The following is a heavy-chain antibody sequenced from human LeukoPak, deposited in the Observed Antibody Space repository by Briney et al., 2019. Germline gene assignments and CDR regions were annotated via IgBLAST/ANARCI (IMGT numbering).Heavy chain of an antibody. V-gene: IGHV1-18*01. CDR1: GYTFTSYG. D-gene: IGHD2-15*01. Sequence: ASVKVSCKASGYTFTSYGISWVRQAPGQGLEWMGWISAYNGNTNYAQKIQGRVTMTTDTSTSTAYMELRSLRSDDTAVYYCARDPGERDIVDWFDPWGQGTLVTVSS. CDR3: ARDPGERDIVDWFDP. J-gene: IGHJ5*02. CDR2: ISAYNGNT.